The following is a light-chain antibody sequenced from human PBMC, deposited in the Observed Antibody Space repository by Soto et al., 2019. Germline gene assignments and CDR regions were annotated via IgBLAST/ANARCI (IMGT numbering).Light chain of an antibody. V-gene: IGLV4-69*01. Sequence: QLVLTQSPSASACLGASVKLTCTLSSGHSSYAIAWHQQQPEKGPRYLMKLNSDGSHSKGDGIPDRFSGSSSGAERYLTISSLQSEDEADYYCQTGGTGIVFGGGTKLTVL. J-gene: IGLJ2*01. CDR2: LNSDGSH. CDR1: SGHSSYA. CDR3: QTGGTGIV.